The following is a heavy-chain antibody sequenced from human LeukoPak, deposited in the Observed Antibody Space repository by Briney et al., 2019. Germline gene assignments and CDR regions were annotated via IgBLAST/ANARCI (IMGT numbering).Heavy chain of an antibody. D-gene: IGHD2-15*01. CDR3: ARRPNSWNWFDP. J-gene: IGHJ5*02. CDR1: GGSISSGGYY. Sequence: SETLSLTCTVSGGSISSGGYYWSWIRQHPGKGLEWIGYIYYSGSTYYNPSLKSRVTISVDTSKNQFSLKLSSVTAADTAVYYCARRPNSWNWFDPWGQGTLVTVSS. CDR2: IYYSGST. V-gene: IGHV4-31*03.